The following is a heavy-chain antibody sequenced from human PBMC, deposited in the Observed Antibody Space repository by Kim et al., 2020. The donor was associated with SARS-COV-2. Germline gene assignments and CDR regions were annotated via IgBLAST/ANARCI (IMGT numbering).Heavy chain of an antibody. D-gene: IGHD2-21*02. J-gene: IGHJ4*02. CDR1: GFTFNTYG. Sequence: GGSLRLSCAASGFTFNTYGIHWVRQAPGKGLEWISYITENGGGIFYAHSVKGRFTISRDNAKSSLYLQMNSLRDEDTAVYYCATRMVTSFDYWGQGTRVTVSS. CDR3: ATRMVTSFDY. CDR2: ITENGGGI. V-gene: IGHV3-48*02.